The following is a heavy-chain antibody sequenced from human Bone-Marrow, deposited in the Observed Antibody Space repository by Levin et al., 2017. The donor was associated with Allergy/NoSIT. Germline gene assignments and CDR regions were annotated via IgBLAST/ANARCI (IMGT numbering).Heavy chain of an antibody. J-gene: IGHJ1*01. V-gene: IGHV3-23*01. CDR1: GFTFSKSA. Sequence: GESLKISCAASGFTFSKSALTWVRQAPGKGLEWVSGISGSSTDPSYAASVKGRFTISRDNSNNTLSLQMNGLRADDTAIYYCAKEGIYGATNWGQGTLVIVSS. D-gene: IGHD5-12*01. CDR3: AKEGIYGATN. CDR2: ISGSSTDP.